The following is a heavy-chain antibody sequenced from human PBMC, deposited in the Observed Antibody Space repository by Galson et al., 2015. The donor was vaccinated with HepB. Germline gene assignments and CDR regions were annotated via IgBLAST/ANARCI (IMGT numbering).Heavy chain of an antibody. J-gene: IGHJ2*01. CDR1: GFTFSSYS. Sequence: SLRLSCAASGFTFSSYSMNWVRQAPGKGLEWVSFISSSSTTIYYADSVKGRVTISRDDATNSLYLQMNSLRAEDTAVYYCARDLTGYSSTWRRYWFFDLWGRGTLVTVSS. V-gene: IGHV3-48*04. CDR3: ARDLTGYSSTWRRYWFFDL. CDR2: ISSSSTTI. D-gene: IGHD6-13*01.